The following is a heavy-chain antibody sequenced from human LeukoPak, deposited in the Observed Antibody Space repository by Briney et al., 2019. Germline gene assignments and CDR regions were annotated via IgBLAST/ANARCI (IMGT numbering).Heavy chain of an antibody. D-gene: IGHD2-21*01. Sequence: GRSLRLSCAASGFTFSSYAMHWVRQAPGKGLEWVAVISYDGSNKYYAGSVKGRFTISRDNSKNTLYLQMNSLRAEDTAVYYCARDGEGPFDIWGQGTMVTVSS. CDR3: ARDGEGPFDI. V-gene: IGHV3-30-3*01. CDR1: GFTFSSYA. CDR2: ISYDGSNK. J-gene: IGHJ3*02.